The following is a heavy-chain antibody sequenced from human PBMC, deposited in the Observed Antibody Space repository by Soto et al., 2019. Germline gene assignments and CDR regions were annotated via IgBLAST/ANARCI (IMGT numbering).Heavy chain of an antibody. Sequence: QVQLQESGPGLVKPSQTLSLTCTVSGGSINSGGYYWSWIRQHPGKGLEWIGYIYNSGSTYYNPSLKSRVTISVDTSKNQFSLKLSSVTAADTGVYCCARGITMVRGVIHTPYFDYWGQGTLVTVSS. J-gene: IGHJ4*02. CDR2: IYNSGST. CDR1: GGSINSGGYY. D-gene: IGHD3-10*01. V-gene: IGHV4-31*03. CDR3: ARGITMVRGVIHTPYFDY.